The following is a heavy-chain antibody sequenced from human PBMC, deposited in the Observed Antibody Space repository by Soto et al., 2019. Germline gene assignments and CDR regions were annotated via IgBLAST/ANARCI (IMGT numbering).Heavy chain of an antibody. CDR1: GGSITSGGYY. V-gene: IGHV4-31*03. CDR3: AGTSRS. J-gene: IGHJ5*02. Sequence: QVQLQESGPGLVKPSQTLSLTCTVSGGSITSGGYYWGWIRQHPGKGLVWIGYIYYSGSTYYHPSLKSGVTISGDGSRNLCSLKLSSVPAADTAVYYCAGTSRSWGRGTLVTVS. CDR2: IYYSGST.